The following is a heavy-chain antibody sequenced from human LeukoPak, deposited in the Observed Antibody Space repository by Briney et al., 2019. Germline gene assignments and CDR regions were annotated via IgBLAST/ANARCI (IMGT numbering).Heavy chain of an antibody. V-gene: IGHV3-23*01. Sequence: GGSLRVSCAASGFTLRNYAMTWVRQAPGKGLEWVSALTGSGDNTYYADSVKGRFTISRDNSKNTLFLQTTSLRAEDTALYYCARIHDYSNYFHWYFDLWGRGTLVTVSS. CDR3: ARIHDYSNYFHWYFDL. D-gene: IGHD4-11*01. CDR2: LTGSGDNT. CDR1: GFTLRNYA. J-gene: IGHJ2*01.